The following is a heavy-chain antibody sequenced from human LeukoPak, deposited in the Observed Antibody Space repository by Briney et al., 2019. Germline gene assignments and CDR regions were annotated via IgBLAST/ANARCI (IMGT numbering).Heavy chain of an antibody. J-gene: IGHJ4*02. D-gene: IGHD1-7*01. V-gene: IGHV3-23*01. CDR2: ISGSGGST. Sequence: GGSLRLSCAASGFTFSSYAMNWVRQAPGKGLEWVSSISGSGGSTYYADSVKGRCTISRDNSKNTLYVQMNNLRAEYAAVYYCAKATGTTKSPFHYWGQGTLVTVSS. CDR1: GFTFSSYA. CDR3: AKATGTTKSPFHY.